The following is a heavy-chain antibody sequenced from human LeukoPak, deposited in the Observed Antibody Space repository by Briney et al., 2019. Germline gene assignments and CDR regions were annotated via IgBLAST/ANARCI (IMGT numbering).Heavy chain of an antibody. D-gene: IGHD3-3*01. CDR3: ARVYYTRFDP. CDR2: MYTTGTT. V-gene: IGHV4-4*07. Sequence: PSETLSLTCTVSGGSISSYYWSWIRQPAGKGLEWIGHMYTTGTTNYNPSLKSRVTMSVDTSKNQFSLKLKSVTAADTAVYYCARVYYTRFDPWGQGTLVTVSS. J-gene: IGHJ5*02. CDR1: GGSISSYY.